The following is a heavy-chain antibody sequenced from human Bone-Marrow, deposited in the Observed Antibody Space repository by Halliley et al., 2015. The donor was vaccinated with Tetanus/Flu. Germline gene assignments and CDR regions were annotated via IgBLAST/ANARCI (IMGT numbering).Heavy chain of an antibody. V-gene: IGHV4-59*01. Sequence: LRLSCAVSGGSISHYYWSWIRQPPGKGLEWIGYFYYGGSTNYKSSLESRVTMSVDTSKNQVSLKLRSVTAADTAVYYCATVRREHLRLGELSFGTWGQGTLVPVSS. CDR3: ATVRREHLRLGELSFGT. J-gene: IGHJ5*02. CDR1: GGSISHYY. CDR2: FYYGGST. D-gene: IGHD3-16*02.